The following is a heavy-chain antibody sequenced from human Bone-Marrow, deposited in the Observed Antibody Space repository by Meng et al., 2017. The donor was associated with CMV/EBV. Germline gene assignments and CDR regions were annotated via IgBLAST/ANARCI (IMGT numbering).Heavy chain of an antibody. CDR1: GGTFNSHA. V-gene: IGHV1-69*06. D-gene: IGHD6-6*01. Sequence: KAAGGTFNSHAMSWFRRTPGQGLEWMGGINPIFGTANYGQKFQGRVTISVDKSTNTAYLALSSLTSEDTATYYCAASKYAIAPRQDYWGHGTLVTVSS. CDR2: INPIFGTA. J-gene: IGHJ4*01. CDR3: AASKYAIAPRQDY.